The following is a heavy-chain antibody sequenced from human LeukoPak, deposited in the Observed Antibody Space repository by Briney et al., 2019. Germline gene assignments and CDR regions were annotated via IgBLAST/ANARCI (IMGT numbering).Heavy chain of an antibody. CDR2: IKQDGSEK. J-gene: IGHJ3*02. CDR3: ARVSHLDPQVQDAFDI. Sequence: PGGSLRLSCAASGFTFSSYRMSWVRQAPGKGLEWVANIKQDGSEKYYVDSVKGRFTISRDNAKNSLYLQMNSLRAEDTAVYYCARVSHLDPQVQDAFDIWGQGTMVTVSS. CDR1: GFTFSSYR. V-gene: IGHV3-7*01.